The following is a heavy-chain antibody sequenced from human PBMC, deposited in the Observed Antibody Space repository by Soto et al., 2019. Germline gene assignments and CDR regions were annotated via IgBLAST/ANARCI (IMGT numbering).Heavy chain of an antibody. V-gene: IGHV4-39*01. J-gene: IGHJ4*02. CDR3: ARLVYINYVGYYFDY. Sequence: TSETLSLTCTVSGGSISNSDYYWGWIRQPPGKELEWIGTIYYSGTTYFNPSLKSRVTISVDTSKNQFSLKLSSVTAADTAVYYCARLVYINYVGYYFDYWGQGTLVTVSS. CDR2: IYYSGTT. CDR1: GGSISNSDYY. D-gene: IGHD4-4*01.